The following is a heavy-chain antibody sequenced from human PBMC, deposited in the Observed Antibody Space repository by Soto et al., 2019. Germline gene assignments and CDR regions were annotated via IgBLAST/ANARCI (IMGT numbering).Heavy chain of an antibody. V-gene: IGHV3-43*01. CDR3: AKDRFRSPKQLVYYYYYYGMDV. D-gene: IGHD6-6*01. CDR2: ISWDGGST. Sequence: PGGSLRLSCAASGFTFDDYTMHWVRQAPGKGLEWVSLISWDGGSTYYADSVKGRFTISRDNSKNSLYLQMNSLRTEDTALYYCAKDRFRSPKQLVYYYYYYGMDVWGQGTTVTVSS. CDR1: GFTFDDYT. J-gene: IGHJ6*02.